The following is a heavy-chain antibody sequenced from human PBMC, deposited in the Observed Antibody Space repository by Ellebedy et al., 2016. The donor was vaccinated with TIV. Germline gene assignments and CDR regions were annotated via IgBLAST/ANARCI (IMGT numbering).Heavy chain of an antibody. CDR3: ARGPDPVTIDF. CDR2: LNPNSGVT. V-gene: IGHV1-2*02. Sequence: AASVTVSCKTSGYTFIYNYIHWVRQAPGQGLEWIGWLNPNSGVTTYAQRSQGRVTLTRDTSIATAYIEVGTLRSDDTAVYYCARGPDPVTIDFWGQGTLVTVSS. CDR1: GYTFIYNY. J-gene: IGHJ4*02. D-gene: IGHD4-17*01.